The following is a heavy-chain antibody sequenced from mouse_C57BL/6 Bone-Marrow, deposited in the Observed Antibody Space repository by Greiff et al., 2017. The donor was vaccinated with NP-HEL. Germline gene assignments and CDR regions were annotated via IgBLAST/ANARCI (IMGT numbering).Heavy chain of an antibody. V-gene: IGHV1-55*01. CDR2: IYPGSGST. Sequence: QVQLQQSGPELVKPGASVKISCKASGYAFTSYWITWVKQRPGQGLEWIGDIYPGSGSTNYNEKFKSKATLTVDTSSSTAYMQLSSLTSEDSAVYYCAREGGYWGQGTTLTVSS. CDR3: AREGGY. CDR1: GYAFTSYW. J-gene: IGHJ2*01.